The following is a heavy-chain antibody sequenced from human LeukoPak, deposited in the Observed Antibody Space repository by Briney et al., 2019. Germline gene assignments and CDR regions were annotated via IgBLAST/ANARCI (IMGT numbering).Heavy chain of an antibody. Sequence: GESLKISCKGSGYSFSSYWIAWVRQMPGKGLEWMGIIHPGNSETTYNPSFRGQVTMSADKSISTAFLQWSSLRASDTAMYYCARRDFGSARHFFDYWGQGTLVTVSS. CDR2: IHPGNSET. J-gene: IGHJ4*02. CDR1: GYSFSSYW. CDR3: ARRDFGSARHFFDY. V-gene: IGHV5-51*01. D-gene: IGHD3-10*01.